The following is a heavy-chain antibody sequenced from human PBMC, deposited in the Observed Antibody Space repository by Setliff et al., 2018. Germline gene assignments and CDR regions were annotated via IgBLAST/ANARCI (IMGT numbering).Heavy chain of an antibody. V-gene: IGHV3-48*03. D-gene: IGHD6-19*01. CDR1: GFSLGAYE. Sequence: GGSLRLSCAASGFSLGAYEFNWVRQAPGKGLVWVSYISSSGTAMYYVDSVKGRFTISRDNAKNSLYLQMNSLRVEDTAVYYCARDVVSGWYRRNNNFGMDVWGQGTTVTVSS. J-gene: IGHJ6*02. CDR3: ARDVVSGWYRRNNNFGMDV. CDR2: ISSSGTAM.